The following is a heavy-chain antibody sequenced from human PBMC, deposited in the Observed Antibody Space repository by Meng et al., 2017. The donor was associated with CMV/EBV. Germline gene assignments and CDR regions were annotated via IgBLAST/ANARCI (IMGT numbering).Heavy chain of an antibody. V-gene: IGHV1-18*04. Sequence: ASVKVSCKASGYTFTSYGISWLRQAPGQGLEWMGWISAYNGNTNYTQKLQGRVTMTTDTSPSTAYMELRRLRSEDTAVYYCASEGIIVVVWTTNYYYGMDVWGQGTTVTVSS. J-gene: IGHJ6*02. CDR2: ISAYNGNT. CDR3: ASEGIIVVVWTTNYYYGMDV. D-gene: IGHD2-2*01. CDR1: GYTFTSYG.